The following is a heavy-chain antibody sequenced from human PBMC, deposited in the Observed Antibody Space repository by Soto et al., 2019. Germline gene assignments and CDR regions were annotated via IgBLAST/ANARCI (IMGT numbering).Heavy chain of an antibody. CDR3: TTDGETYYYDSSGYYFVCY. CDR1: GFTFSNAW. CDR2: IKSKTDGGTT. Sequence: GGSLRLSCAASGFTFSNAWMNWVRQAPGKGLEWVGRIKSKTDGGTTDYAAPVKGRFTISRDDSKNTLYLQMNSLKTEDTAVYYCTTDGETYYYDSSGYYFVCYWGQGTLVTVSS. V-gene: IGHV3-15*07. D-gene: IGHD3-22*01. J-gene: IGHJ4*02.